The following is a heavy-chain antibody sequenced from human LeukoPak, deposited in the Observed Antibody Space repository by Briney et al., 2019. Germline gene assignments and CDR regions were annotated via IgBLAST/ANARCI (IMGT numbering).Heavy chain of an antibody. CDR3: ARRSIRGSGWYWEIGNFDY. V-gene: IGHV4-39*01. D-gene: IGHD6-19*01. J-gene: IGHJ4*02. Sequence: PSETLSLTCTVSGGSISSSSYYWGWIRQPPGKGLEWIGSIYYSGSTYYNPSLKSRVTISVDTSKNQFSLKLSSVTAADTAVYYCARRSIRGSGWYWEIGNFDYWGQGTLVTVSS. CDR2: IYYSGST. CDR1: GGSISSSSYY.